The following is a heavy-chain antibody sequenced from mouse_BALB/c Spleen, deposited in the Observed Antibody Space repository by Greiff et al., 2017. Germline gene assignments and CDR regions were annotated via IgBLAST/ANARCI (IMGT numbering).Heavy chain of an antibody. D-gene: IGHD2-4*01. CDR3: ARSGDDYDVDY. CDR1: GYTFTDYA. Sequence: QVQLQQSGAELVRPGVSVKISCKGSGYTFTDYAMHWVKQSHAKSLEWIGVISTYYGDASYNQKFKGKATMTVDKSSSTAYMELARLTSEDSAIYYCARSGDDYDVDYWGQGTSVTVSS. CDR2: ISTYYGDA. J-gene: IGHJ4*01. V-gene: IGHV1S137*01.